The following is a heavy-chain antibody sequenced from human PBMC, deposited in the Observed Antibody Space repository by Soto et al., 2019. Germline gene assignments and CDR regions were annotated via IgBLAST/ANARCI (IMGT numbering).Heavy chain of an antibody. CDR2: ISPYTGNT. D-gene: IGHD6-13*01. CDR1: GYTFTGYG. J-gene: IGHJ4*02. V-gene: IGHV1-18*01. Sequence: ASVKVSCKTSGYTFTGYGISWVRQAPGQGLEWMGWISPYTGNTNYAQNLQGRVTVTTDTSTNTAYMELRSLRSDDTAVYYCARVWDGSVWYSICDYWGQGTLVTVSS. CDR3: ARVWDGSVWYSICDY.